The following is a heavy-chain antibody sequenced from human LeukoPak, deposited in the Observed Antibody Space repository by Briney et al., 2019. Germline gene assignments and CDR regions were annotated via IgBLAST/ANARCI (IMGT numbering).Heavy chain of an antibody. Sequence: ASVKVSCKASGGTFSSYAISWVRQAPGQELEWMGGIIPIFGTANYAQKFQGRVTITADESTSTAYMELSSLRSEDTAVYYCAGGQTSITIFGVVMGFWFDPWGQGTLVTVSS. CDR1: GGTFSSYA. CDR2: IIPIFGTA. V-gene: IGHV1-69*13. D-gene: IGHD3-3*01. J-gene: IGHJ5*02. CDR3: AGGQTSITIFGVVMGFWFDP.